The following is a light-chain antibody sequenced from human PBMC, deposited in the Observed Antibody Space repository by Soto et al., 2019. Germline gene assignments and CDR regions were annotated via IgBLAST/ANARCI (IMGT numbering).Light chain of an antibody. J-gene: IGKJ1*01. V-gene: IGKV1-5*03. Sequence: DIQMTQSPSTLSASVGDRVTITCRASQSISVWLAWYKQTAGKAPNLLIYKASRVDSGVPSRFSGSGSEPEFALTASGLQPGDSATYYCRQYNSYSATLXQGTKADIK. CDR2: KAS. CDR3: RQYNSYSAT. CDR1: QSISVW.